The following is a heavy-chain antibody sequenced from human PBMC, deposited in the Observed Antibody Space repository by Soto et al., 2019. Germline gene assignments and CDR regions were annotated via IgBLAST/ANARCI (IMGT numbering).Heavy chain of an antibody. CDR3: ARDTGFSAWYLGY. Sequence: QVQLQESGPGVVKPSETLSLTCSVSGGSISSYYWNWVRQPAGKGLEWIGRIYTSGTTYYNPSLKSRVAMSVDTSKNHFYLKLSSVTAADTAVYYCARDTGFSAWYLGYWGRGTLVTVSS. J-gene: IGHJ4*02. CDR2: IYTSGTT. D-gene: IGHD6-19*01. CDR1: GGSISSYY. V-gene: IGHV4-4*07.